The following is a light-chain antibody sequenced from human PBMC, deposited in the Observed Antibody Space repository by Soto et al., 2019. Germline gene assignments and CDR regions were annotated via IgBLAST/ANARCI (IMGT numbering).Light chain of an antibody. CDR2: DAS. Sequence: EIVLTQSPATLSLSPGERATLSCRASQSISNYLAWYQHKRGQPPRLLIFDASNRATGIPARFSGSGSGTDLTLTISSLEPEDFAVYYCQQRTNWPPRPTFGQGTRLEIK. J-gene: IGKJ5*01. CDR3: QQRTNWPPRPT. CDR1: QSISNY. V-gene: IGKV3-11*01.